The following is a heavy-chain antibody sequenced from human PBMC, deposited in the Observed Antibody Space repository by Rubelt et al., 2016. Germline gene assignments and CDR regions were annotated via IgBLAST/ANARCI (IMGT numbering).Heavy chain of an antibody. CDR3: TRDNSDRTSSWWFDL. J-gene: IGHJ5*02. Sequence: QVQLVQSGAEVKKPGASVKVSCKASGYSFNSYGISWVRPAPGQGLEWMGVISPGGTTTIYAQEFQGRATMTWDTSTRTVYMERSGLRVEDPAVYYCTRDNSDRTSSWWFDLWGQGTLVTVSS. V-gene: IGHV1-46*02. D-gene: IGHD6-6*01. CDR2: ISPGGTTT. CDR1: GYSFNSYG.